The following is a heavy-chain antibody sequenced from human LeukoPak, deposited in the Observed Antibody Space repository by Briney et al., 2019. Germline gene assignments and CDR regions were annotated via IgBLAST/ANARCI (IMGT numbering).Heavy chain of an antibody. Sequence: QTLSLTCTVSGGSISSGDYYWSWIRQPPGKGLEWIGYIYYSGSTYYNPSLKSRVTISVDTSKSQFSLKLSSVTAADTAVYYCARGPRYYDFWSGYYNDYYYYMDVWGKGTTVTVSS. CDR2: IYYSGST. D-gene: IGHD3-3*01. CDR3: ARGPRYYDFWSGYYNDYYYYMDV. CDR1: GGSISSGDYY. J-gene: IGHJ6*03. V-gene: IGHV4-30-4*01.